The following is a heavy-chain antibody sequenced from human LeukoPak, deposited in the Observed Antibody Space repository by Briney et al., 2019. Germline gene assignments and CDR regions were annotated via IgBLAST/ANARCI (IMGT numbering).Heavy chain of an antibody. CDR2: ISYSGST. V-gene: IGHV4-39*01. Sequence: SETLSLTCTVSGGSISTSTYYWGWIRQPPGKGLEWIGSISYSGSTYNNPSLKSRVTISVDTSKNQFSLKLSSVTAPDTAVYYCARRAYSGSYNRYFDLWGRGTLVTVSS. CDR3: ARRAYSGSYNRYFDL. J-gene: IGHJ2*01. CDR1: GGSISTSTYY. D-gene: IGHD1-26*01.